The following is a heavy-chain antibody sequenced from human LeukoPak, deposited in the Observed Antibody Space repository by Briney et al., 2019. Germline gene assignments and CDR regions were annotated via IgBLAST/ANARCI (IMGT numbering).Heavy chain of an antibody. V-gene: IGHV4-39*01. D-gene: IGHD4-17*01. Sequence: SETLSLTCTVSGGSISSGSYYWGWIRQPPGKGLEWIGSIFHSGNTYYSPSLKRRVTISVDTSKNQFSLKLSSVTAADTAVYYCARQGTEYGDYVRKSVSDIWGQGTMVTVSS. CDR3: ARQGTEYGDYVRKSVSDI. CDR1: GGSISSGSYY. J-gene: IGHJ3*02. CDR2: IFHSGNT.